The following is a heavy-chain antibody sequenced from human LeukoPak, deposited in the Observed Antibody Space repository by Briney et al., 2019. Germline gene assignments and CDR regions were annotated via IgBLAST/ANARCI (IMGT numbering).Heavy chain of an antibody. CDR3: ARAPWEPQV. CDR2: ISAYNGNT. Sequence: GASVKVSCKASGYTFTGYHMHWVRQAPGQGLEWMGWISAYNGNTNYAQKLQGRVTMTTDTSTSTAYMELRSLRSDDTAVYYCARAPWEPQVWGQGTLVTVSS. V-gene: IGHV1-18*04. CDR1: GYTFTGYH. J-gene: IGHJ4*02. D-gene: IGHD1-26*01.